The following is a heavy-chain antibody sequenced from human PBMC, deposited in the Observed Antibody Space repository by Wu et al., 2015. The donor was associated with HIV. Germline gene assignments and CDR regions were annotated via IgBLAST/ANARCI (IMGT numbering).Heavy chain of an antibody. CDR1: GSTFNA. Sequence: QDQLVQSGAEVKKPGSSVKISCKASGSTFNAVNWLRQAPGQGLEWMGGIIPLFGTTEYAHIFQGRVTITTDESTSTAYMRLSSLTSADTAVYYCVTPRSPGFSSAWPTYFDYWGQGTLLTVSS. V-gene: IGHV1-69*05. D-gene: IGHD6-19*01. CDR3: VTPRSPGFSSAWPTYFDY. J-gene: IGHJ4*02. CDR2: IIPLFGTT.